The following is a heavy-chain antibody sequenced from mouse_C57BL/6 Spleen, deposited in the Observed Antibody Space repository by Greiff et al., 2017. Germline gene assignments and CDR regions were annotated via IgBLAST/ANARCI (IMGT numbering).Heavy chain of an antibody. CDR1: GFNIKDDY. J-gene: IGHJ3*01. Sequence: EVQLQQSGAELVRPGASVKLSCTASGFNIKDDYMHWVKQRPEQGLEWIGWIDPENGDTEYASKFQGKATITADTSSNTAYLQLSSLTSEDTAVYYCTTTCNFARYAYWGQGTLVTVSA. CDR3: TTTCNFARYAY. V-gene: IGHV14-4*01. D-gene: IGHD2-1*01. CDR2: IDPENGDT.